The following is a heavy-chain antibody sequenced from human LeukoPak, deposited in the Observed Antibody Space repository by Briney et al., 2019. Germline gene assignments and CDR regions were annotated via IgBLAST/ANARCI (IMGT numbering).Heavy chain of an antibody. D-gene: IGHD1-7*01. V-gene: IGHV3-48*04. Sequence: GGSLRLAWAASGFRFSSNAMSWVRQAPGKGLEWISYIRSSGSTIYYADSMKGRFTISRDNAKNSMYLQINSLGAEDTAVYYCARMNYISSGWGAPFDYWGQGTLVTVSS. CDR2: IRSSGSTI. CDR1: GFRFSSNA. CDR3: ARMNYISSGWGAPFDY. J-gene: IGHJ4*02.